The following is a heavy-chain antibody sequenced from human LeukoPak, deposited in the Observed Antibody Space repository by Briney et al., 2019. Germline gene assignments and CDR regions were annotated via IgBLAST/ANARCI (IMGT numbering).Heavy chain of an antibody. D-gene: IGHD6-13*01. Sequence: SETLSVTCAVYGGSFSGYYWSWIRQPPGKGLEWIGEINHSGSTNYNPSLKSRVTISVDTSKNQFSLKLSSVTAADTAVYYCARRPGYSSSWYVDYWGQGTLVTVSS. CDR3: ARRPGYSSSWYVDY. V-gene: IGHV4-34*01. CDR1: GGSFSGYY. J-gene: IGHJ4*02. CDR2: INHSGST.